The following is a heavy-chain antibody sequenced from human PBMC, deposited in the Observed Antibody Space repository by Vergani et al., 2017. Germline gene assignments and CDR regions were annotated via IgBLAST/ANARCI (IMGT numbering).Heavy chain of an antibody. V-gene: IGHV4-59*01. Sequence: VQLQESGPGLVKPSETLSLTCTVSGGSISSYYWSWIRQPPGKGLEWIGYIYYSGSTNYNPSLKSRVTISVDTSKNQFSLKLSSVTAADTAVYYCARGFDSSGHDYWGQGTLVTVSS. CDR1: GGSISSYY. J-gene: IGHJ4*02. CDR3: ARGFDSSGHDY. CDR2: IYYSGST. D-gene: IGHD3-22*01.